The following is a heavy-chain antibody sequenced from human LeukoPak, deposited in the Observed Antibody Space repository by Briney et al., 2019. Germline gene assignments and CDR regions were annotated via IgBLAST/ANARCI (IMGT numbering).Heavy chain of an antibody. J-gene: IGHJ6*02. Sequence: GGSLRLSCAASGFTFSNYAMHWVRQAPGKGLEWVSVIYSGGSTYYADSVKGRFTISRDNSKNTLYLQMNSLRAEDTAVYYCARERAATSGLDVWGQGTTVTVSS. CDR2: IYSGGST. D-gene: IGHD5-12*01. CDR1: GFTFSNYA. V-gene: IGHV3-66*01. CDR3: ARERAATSGLDV.